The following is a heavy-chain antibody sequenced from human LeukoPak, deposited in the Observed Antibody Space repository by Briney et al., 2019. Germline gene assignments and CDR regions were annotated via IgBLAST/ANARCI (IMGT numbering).Heavy chain of an antibody. CDR3: ARGGIAAGPDYYYYYMDG. V-gene: IGHV1-8*01. CDR2: MNPNSGNT. Sequence: GASVKVSCKASGYTFTSYDINWVRQATGQGLEWMGWMNPNSGNTGYAQKFQGRVTMTRNTSISTAYMELSSLRSEDTAVYYCARGGIAAGPDYYYYYMDGWGKGPTVTVSS. CDR1: GYTFTSYD. D-gene: IGHD6-13*01. J-gene: IGHJ6*03.